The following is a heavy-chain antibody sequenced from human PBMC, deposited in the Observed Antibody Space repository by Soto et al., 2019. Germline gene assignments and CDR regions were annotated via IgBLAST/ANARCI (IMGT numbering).Heavy chain of an antibody. CDR1: GFTFSDHY. D-gene: IGHD4-17*01. Sequence: PGGSLRLSCAASGFTFSDHYMDWVRQAPGKGLEWVGRTRNKANSYTTEYAASVKGRFTISRDDSKNSLYLQMSSLKTEDTAVYYFAREGDYGDKRGIPDYWGQGTLVTVSS. CDR2: TRNKANSYTT. CDR3: AREGDYGDKRGIPDY. V-gene: IGHV3-72*01. J-gene: IGHJ4*02.